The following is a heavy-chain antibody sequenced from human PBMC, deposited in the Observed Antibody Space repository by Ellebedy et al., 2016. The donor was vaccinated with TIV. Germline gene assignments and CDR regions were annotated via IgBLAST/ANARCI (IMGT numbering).Heavy chain of an antibody. CDR2: MYYSGST. D-gene: IGHD5-18*01. Sequence: SETLSLXXTVSGGSISSYYWSWIRQPPGKGLEWIGYMYYSGSTYYNPSLKSRVTISVDTSKNQFSLKLTSVTAADTAVYYCARVGDTAMALIDYWGQGTLVTVSS. J-gene: IGHJ4*02. CDR3: ARVGDTAMALIDY. CDR1: GGSISSYY. V-gene: IGHV4-59*12.